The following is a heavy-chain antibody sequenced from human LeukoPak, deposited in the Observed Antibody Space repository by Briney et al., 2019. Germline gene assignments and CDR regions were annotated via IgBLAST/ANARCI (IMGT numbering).Heavy chain of an antibody. D-gene: IGHD2-2*01. J-gene: IGHJ6*02. CDR2: TYYSGST. V-gene: IGHV4-30-4*01. CDR3: ARGLEDIVVVPAGYGMDV. CDR1: GGSISSGDYY. Sequence: SETLSLTCTVSGGSISSGDYYWSWIRQPPGKGLEWIGYTYYSGSTYYNPSLKSRVTISVDTSKNQFSLKLSSVTAADTAVYYCARGLEDIVVVPAGYGMDVWGQGTTVTVSS.